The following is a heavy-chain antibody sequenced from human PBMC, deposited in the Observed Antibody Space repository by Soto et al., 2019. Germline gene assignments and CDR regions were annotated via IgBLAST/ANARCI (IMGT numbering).Heavy chain of an antibody. CDR2: ISSSGSIT. D-gene: IGHD3-10*01. V-gene: IGHV3-48*03. CDR3: ASLWFPQFKLFDY. Sequence: EVQLVESGGGLVQPGGSLRLSCAVSAVTFSAYEMTWVRQAPGKGLEWISYISSSGSITYYADSVKGRFTISRDNAKTSLFLKMNGLRAEDTAVYYCASLWFPQFKLFDYGGQGTLVTVSS. CDR1: AVTFSAYE. J-gene: IGHJ4*02.